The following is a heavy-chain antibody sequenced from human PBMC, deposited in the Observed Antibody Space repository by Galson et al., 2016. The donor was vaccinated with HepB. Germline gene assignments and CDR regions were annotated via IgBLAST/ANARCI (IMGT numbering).Heavy chain of an antibody. J-gene: IGHJ5*02. D-gene: IGHD2-2*01. CDR1: GFTFSTYA. CDR3: VVVPGAIVWFDP. CDR2: ISGSGGST. V-gene: IGHV3-23*01. Sequence: SLRLSCAASGFTFSTYAVSWVRQAPGKGLEWVSVISGSGGSTYYADSLKGRFTISRDNSKNTLYLQMNSLRAEDTATYYCVVVPGAIVWFDPWGQGTLVTVSS.